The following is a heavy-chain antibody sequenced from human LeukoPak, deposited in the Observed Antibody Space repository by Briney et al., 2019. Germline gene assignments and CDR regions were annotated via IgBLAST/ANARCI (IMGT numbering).Heavy chain of an antibody. V-gene: IGHV3-21*01. CDR2: ITGDCKYI. J-gene: IGHJ4*02. D-gene: IGHD3-16*01. Sequence: GGSLRLSCAASGFIFKTYTMTWVRQAPGKGLEWVSSITGDCKYITYADSVKGRFTISRDNAKNSLYLQVASLRGDDTATYYCAREGNDYYYDQWGQGTLVTV. CDR3: AREGNDYYYDQ. CDR1: GFIFKTYT.